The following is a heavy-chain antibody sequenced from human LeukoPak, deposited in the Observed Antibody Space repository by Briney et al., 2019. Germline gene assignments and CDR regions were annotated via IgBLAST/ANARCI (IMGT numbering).Heavy chain of an antibody. Sequence: GGSLRLSRAASGFTFSSYAMNWVRQNPGKGLEWVSSISDSGDETYYADSVRGRFTISRDNSKNTLYLQMKSLGGDDTALYYCAKCWRVVSGNWYLSFDSWGQGTLVTVSS. CDR1: GFTFSSYA. J-gene: IGHJ4*02. CDR2: ISDSGDET. D-gene: IGHD6-13*01. CDR3: AKCWRVVSGNWYLSFDS. V-gene: IGHV3-23*01.